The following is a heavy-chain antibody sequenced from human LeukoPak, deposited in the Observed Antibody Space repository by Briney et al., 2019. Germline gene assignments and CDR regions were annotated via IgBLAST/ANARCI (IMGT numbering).Heavy chain of an antibody. CDR3: ATGRQWLVGGDWFDP. CDR2: INPNNGGT. J-gene: IGHJ5*02. CDR1: GYSFTDYH. V-gene: IGHV1-2*02. D-gene: IGHD6-19*01. Sequence: ASVKVSCKASGYSFTDYHMHWVRQAPGQGLEWMGWINPNNGGTDYAQKFQGRITMTRDTSISTTYMELSRLISDDTAMYYCATGRQWLVGGDWFDPWGQGTLVTVSS.